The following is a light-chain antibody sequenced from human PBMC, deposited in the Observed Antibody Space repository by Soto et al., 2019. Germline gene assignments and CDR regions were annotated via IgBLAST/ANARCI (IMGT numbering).Light chain of an antibody. CDR2: DAS. CDR3: QQRSNWPLIT. V-gene: IGKV3-11*01. CDR1: QIVSNY. J-gene: IGKJ5*01. Sequence: EIVMTQSPATLSVSPGERATLSCRASQIVSNYLAWYQQKPGQAPRLLIYDASNRATGIPARFSGSGSGTDFTLTISSLEPEDFAVYYCQQRSNWPLITFGQGTRLEIK.